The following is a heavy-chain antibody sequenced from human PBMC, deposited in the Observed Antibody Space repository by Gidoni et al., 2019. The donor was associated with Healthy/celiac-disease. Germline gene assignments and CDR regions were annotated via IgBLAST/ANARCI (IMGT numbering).Heavy chain of an antibody. J-gene: IGHJ4*02. CDR3: AKGGGKLRGDYFDY. D-gene: IGHD2-15*01. CDR1: GLPFGSYA. V-gene: IGHV3-23*01. CDR2: ISSSGGST. Sequence: EVQLLESGGGLVQPGGSLRLSCAASGLPFGSYAMSWVRLAPGKGLEWVSAISSSGGSTYYADSVKGRFTISRDNSKNTLYLQMNSLRAEDTAVYYCAKGGGKLRGDYFDYWGQGTLVTVSS.